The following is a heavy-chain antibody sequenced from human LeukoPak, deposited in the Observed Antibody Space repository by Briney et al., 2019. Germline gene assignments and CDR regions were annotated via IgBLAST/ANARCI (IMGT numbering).Heavy chain of an antibody. Sequence: ASVKVSCKASGYTFTGYYMHWVRQAPGQGLEWMGWINPNSGGTNYAQKVQGRVTMTRDTSISTAYMELSRLRSDDTAVYYCARVSRTNWFDPWGQGTLVTVSS. CDR3: ARVSRTNWFDP. CDR2: INPNSGGT. J-gene: IGHJ5*02. CDR1: GYTFTGYY. V-gene: IGHV1-2*02. D-gene: IGHD2-2*01.